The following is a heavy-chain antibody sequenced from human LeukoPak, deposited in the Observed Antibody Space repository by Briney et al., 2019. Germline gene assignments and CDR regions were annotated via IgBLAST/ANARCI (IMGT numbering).Heavy chain of an antibody. CDR1: GFTFSRYW. J-gene: IGHJ4*02. V-gene: IGHV3-7*01. D-gene: IGHD6-19*01. CDR2: IKEVGSDK. Sequence: PGGSLRLSCAASGFTFSRYWMTWVRQAPGKGLEWLANIKEVGSDKYYVDSVRGRFTISRDNAKNSLYLQMNSLRAEDTAVYYCARDHAMAVAGLIDYWGQGTLVAVSS. CDR3: ARDHAMAVAGLIDY.